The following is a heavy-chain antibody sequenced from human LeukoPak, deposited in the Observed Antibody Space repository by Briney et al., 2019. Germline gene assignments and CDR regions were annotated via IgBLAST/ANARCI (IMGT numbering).Heavy chain of an antibody. CDR3: ARGGVVPAARFDY. V-gene: IGHV4-38-2*02. Sequence: SSETLSLTCTVSGYSISGGYYWGWIRQPPGKGLEWIGNIYHSGSTYYNPSLKSRVTISVDTTKNQFSLKLSSVTAADTAVYYCARGGVVPAARFDYWGQGTLVIVSS. J-gene: IGHJ4*02. D-gene: IGHD2-2*01. CDR2: IYHSGST. CDR1: GYSISGGYY.